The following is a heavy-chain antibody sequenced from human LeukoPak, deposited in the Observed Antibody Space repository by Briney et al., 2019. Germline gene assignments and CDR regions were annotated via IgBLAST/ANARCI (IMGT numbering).Heavy chain of an antibody. D-gene: IGHD3-9*01. V-gene: IGHV4-59*08. CDR2: IYYSGST. CDR1: GGPISSYY. J-gene: IGHJ3*02. Sequence: PETLSLTCTVSGGPISSYYWSWIRQPPGKGLEWIGYIYYSGSTNYNPSLKSRVTISVDTSKNQFSLKLSSVTAADTAVYYCARHLYYDILTGYYNDAFDIWGQGTMVTVSS. CDR3: ARHLYYDILTGYYNDAFDI.